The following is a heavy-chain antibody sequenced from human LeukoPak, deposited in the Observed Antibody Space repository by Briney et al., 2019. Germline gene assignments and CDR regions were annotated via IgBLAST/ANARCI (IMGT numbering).Heavy chain of an antibody. Sequence: ASVKVSCKASGYTFANYGITWVRQAPGQGLEWMGWITAYNGNTDSAQRFQGRVTMTTDTSTSTAYIELRSLRSDDTAVYYCARGVVAAKFDYWGQGTLVTVSS. CDR2: ITAYNGNT. CDR3: ARGVVAAKFDY. D-gene: IGHD2-2*01. J-gene: IGHJ4*02. V-gene: IGHV1-18*01. CDR1: GYTFANYG.